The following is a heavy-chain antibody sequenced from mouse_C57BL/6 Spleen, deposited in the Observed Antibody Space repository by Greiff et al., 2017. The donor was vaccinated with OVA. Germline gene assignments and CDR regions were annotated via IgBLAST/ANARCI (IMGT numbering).Heavy chain of an antibody. J-gene: IGHJ4*01. D-gene: IGHD1-1*02. V-gene: IGHV1-77*01. CDR1: GYTFTDSY. Sequence: QVQLKESGAELVKPGASVKISCKVSGYTFTDSYINWVKQRPGQGLEGIGKIGPGSGSTYYNEKFKGKATLTADKSSSTAYMQLSSLTSEDSAVYFCARRDYDYYAMDYWGQGTSVTVSS. CDR3: ARRDYDYYAMDY. CDR2: IGPGSGST.